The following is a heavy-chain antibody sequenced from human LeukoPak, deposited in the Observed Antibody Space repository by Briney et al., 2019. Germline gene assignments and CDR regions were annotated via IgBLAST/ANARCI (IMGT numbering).Heavy chain of an antibody. CDR1: GGSISSYY. Sequence: SETLSLTCTVSGGSISSYYWSWIRQPAGKGLEWIGRIYTSGSTNYNPSLKSRVTMSVDTSKNQFSLKLSSVTAADTAVYYCARGFVVAAAGNWYYYGMDVWGQGTTVTVSS. CDR3: ARGFVVAAAGNWYYYGMDV. CDR2: IYTSGST. V-gene: IGHV4-4*07. D-gene: IGHD6-13*01. J-gene: IGHJ6*02.